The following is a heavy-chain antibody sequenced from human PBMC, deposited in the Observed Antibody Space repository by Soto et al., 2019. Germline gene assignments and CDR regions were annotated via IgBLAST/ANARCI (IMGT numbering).Heavy chain of an antibody. J-gene: IGHJ4*02. CDR1: GGSFSDYY. CDR3: ARGGRRYFDH. V-gene: IGHV4-34*02. Sequence: QVQLQQWGAGLLKPSETLSLTCAVYGGSFSDYYWDWIRQPPGKGLEWIGEVSHSGSTNYNPSLKSRVTISVDTSKNQFSLKLSSVTAADTAVYYCARGGRRYFDHWGLGALVTVSS. CDR2: VSHSGST.